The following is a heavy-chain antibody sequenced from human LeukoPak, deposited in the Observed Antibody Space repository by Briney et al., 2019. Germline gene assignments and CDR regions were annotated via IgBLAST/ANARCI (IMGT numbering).Heavy chain of an antibody. V-gene: IGHV3-7*01. CDR1: GFTFSSYN. Sequence: GGSLRLSCGASGFTFSSYNINWVRQAPGKGLEGVANIKFDGSEKFYVDSVKGRFTISRDNAKNSLYLQMNSLRAEDTAMYYCARDLTIAAANYYFDNWGQGTLVTVSS. J-gene: IGHJ4*02. CDR3: ARDLTIAAANYYFDN. D-gene: IGHD6-13*01. CDR2: IKFDGSEK.